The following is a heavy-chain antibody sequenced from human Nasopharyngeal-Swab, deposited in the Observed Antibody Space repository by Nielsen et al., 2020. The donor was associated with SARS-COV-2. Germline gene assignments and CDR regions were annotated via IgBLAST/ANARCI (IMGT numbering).Heavy chain of an antibody. J-gene: IGHJ4*02. CDR2: IGAYNGNT. V-gene: IGHV1-18*01. CDR3: ARHGVAEDY. D-gene: IGHD3-3*01. Sequence: WVRQAPGQGLEWMGWIGAYNGNTNYAQKFQDRVTMTTDTSTSTVYTELRSLRSDDTAVYYCARHGVAEDYWGQGTLVTVSS.